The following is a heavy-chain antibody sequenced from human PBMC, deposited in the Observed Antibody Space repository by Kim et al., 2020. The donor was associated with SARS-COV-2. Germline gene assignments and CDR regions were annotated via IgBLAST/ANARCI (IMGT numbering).Heavy chain of an antibody. Sequence: GGSLRLSCAASGFTFSSYGMHWVRQAPGKGLEWVAVISYDGSNKYYADSVKGRFTISRDNSKNTLYLQMNSLRAEDTAVYYCAKSRGTAYYYYYGMDVWGQGTTVTVSS. J-gene: IGHJ6*02. CDR1: GFTFSSYG. V-gene: IGHV3-30*18. D-gene: IGHD1-1*01. CDR3: AKSRGTAYYYYYGMDV. CDR2: ISYDGSNK.